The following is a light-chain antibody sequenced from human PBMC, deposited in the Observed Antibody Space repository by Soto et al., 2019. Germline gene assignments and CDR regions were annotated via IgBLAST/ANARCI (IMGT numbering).Light chain of an antibody. V-gene: IGKV1-5*03. CDR3: QQYNSYPWT. J-gene: IGKJ1*01. Sequence: IQMTQSPSTLSASDGDRVTFTCRASQTISTWLAWYQQKPGEAPKLLIYKASTLEVGVPSRFSASGSGTEFTLTINTLQPADFATYYCQQYNSYPWTFGQGTKV. CDR2: KAS. CDR1: QTISTW.